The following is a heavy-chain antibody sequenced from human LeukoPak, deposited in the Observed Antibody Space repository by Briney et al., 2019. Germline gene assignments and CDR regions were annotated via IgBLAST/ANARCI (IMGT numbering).Heavy chain of an antibody. CDR1: GFTFSSYA. D-gene: IGHD3-3*01. Sequence: GGSLRLSCAASGFTFSSYAMSWVRQAPGKGLEWVSAISVSGGSTYYADSVKGRFTISRDNSKNTLYLQMNSLRAEDTAVYYCAKDLSDGFLEWSSPSDYWGQGTLVTVSS. V-gene: IGHV3-23*01. J-gene: IGHJ4*02. CDR3: AKDLSDGFLEWSSPSDY. CDR2: ISVSGGST.